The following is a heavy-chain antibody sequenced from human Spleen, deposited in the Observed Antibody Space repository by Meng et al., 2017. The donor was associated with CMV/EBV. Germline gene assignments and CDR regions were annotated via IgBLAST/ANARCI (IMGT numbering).Heavy chain of an antibody. D-gene: IGHD3-3*01. CDR1: GFTFSTYA. CDR2: ISSDGDNK. Sequence: GESLKISCAVSGFTFSTYAMHWVRQPPGRGLEWVALISSDGDNKFYARSVKGRFTISRDKSKNSLYLQMNSLRTDDTAVYYWARGANYDFWSGYDYFDFWGQGTLVTVSS. J-gene: IGHJ4*02. CDR3: ARGANYDFWSGYDYFDF. V-gene: IGHV3-30-3*01.